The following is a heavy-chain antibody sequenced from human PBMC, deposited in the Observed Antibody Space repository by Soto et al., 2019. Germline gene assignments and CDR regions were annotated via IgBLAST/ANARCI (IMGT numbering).Heavy chain of an antibody. Sequence: SETLSLTCTVSGGSISSGGYYWSWIRQHPGKGLEWIGYIYYSGSTYYNPSLKSRVTISVDTSKNQFSLKLSSVTAADTAVYYCARETYSYGFAPSYYYYGMDVWGQGTTVTVSS. CDR3: ARETYSYGFAPSYYYYGMDV. J-gene: IGHJ6*02. CDR1: GGSISSGGYY. V-gene: IGHV4-31*03. D-gene: IGHD5-18*01. CDR2: IYYSGST.